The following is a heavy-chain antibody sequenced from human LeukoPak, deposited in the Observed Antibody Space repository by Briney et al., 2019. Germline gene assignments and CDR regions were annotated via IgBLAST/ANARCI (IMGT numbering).Heavy chain of an antibody. V-gene: IGHV3-7*01. CDR1: GFTFNIYW. CDR3: AGDRAQYYDDAFDI. Sequence: GGSLRLSCAASGFTFNIYWMSWVRQAPGKGLEWVANIKPDGSDVYYLDSVKGRFTISRDNAQNSLYLQMNTLRVEDTAVYYCAGDRAQYYDDAFDIWGQRTMVTVSS. J-gene: IGHJ3*02. CDR2: IKPDGSDV. D-gene: IGHD3-3*01.